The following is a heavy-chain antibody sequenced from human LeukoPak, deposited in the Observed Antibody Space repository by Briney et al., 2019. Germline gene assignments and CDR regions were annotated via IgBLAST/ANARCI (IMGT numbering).Heavy chain of an antibody. V-gene: IGHV3-53*01. Sequence: PGGSLRLSCAASGLTISSNYMNWVRQAPGKGLEWVSVIYSGGNTYYADSVKGRFTISRDNSKNTLYLQMNSLRAEDTAVYYCAKEGLLWFGESDYWGQGTLVTVSS. CDR3: AKEGLLWFGESDY. J-gene: IGHJ4*02. D-gene: IGHD3-10*01. CDR1: GLTISSNY. CDR2: IYSGGNT.